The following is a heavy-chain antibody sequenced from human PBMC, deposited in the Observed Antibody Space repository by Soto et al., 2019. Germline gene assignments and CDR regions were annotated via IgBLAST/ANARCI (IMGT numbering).Heavy chain of an antibody. V-gene: IGHV1-69*13. Sequence: SVKVSCKASGGTFSSYAISWVRQAPGQGLEWMGGIIPIFGTANYAQKFQGRVTITAVESTSTAYMELSSLRSEDTAVYYCARGAAPHYYYYFDPWGQGTLVTVSS. CDR1: GGTFSSYA. D-gene: IGHD1-26*01. J-gene: IGHJ5*01. CDR2: IIPIFGTA. CDR3: ARGAAPHYYYYFDP.